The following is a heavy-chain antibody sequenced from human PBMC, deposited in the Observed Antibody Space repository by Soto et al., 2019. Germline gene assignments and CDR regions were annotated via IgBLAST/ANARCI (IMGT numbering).Heavy chain of an antibody. J-gene: IGHJ6*03. CDR3: ARFRKYFPSGSQIYYYYYMDV. Sequence: SETLSLTCTVSGGSISSSSYYWGWIRQPPGKGLEWIGSIYYSGSTYYNPSLKSRVTISVDTSKNQFSLKLSSVTAADTAVYYFARFRKYFPSGSQIYYYYYMDVWGKGTTVTVSS. CDR2: IYYSGST. D-gene: IGHD2-2*01. CDR1: GGSISSSSYY. V-gene: IGHV4-39*01.